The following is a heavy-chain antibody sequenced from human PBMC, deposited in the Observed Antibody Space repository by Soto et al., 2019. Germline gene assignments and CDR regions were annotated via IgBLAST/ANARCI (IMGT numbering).Heavy chain of an antibody. V-gene: IGHV4-59*01. CDR2: IYYSGST. Sequence: SETLSLTCTVSGGSISSYYWSWIRQPPGKGLEWIGYIYYSGSTNYNPSLKSRVTISVDTSKKQFSLKLRSVTAADTAVYYCATDSNAYGVTLGYWGQGTLVTVS. CDR3: ATDSNAYGVTLGY. D-gene: IGHD4-17*01. J-gene: IGHJ4*02. CDR1: GGSISSYY.